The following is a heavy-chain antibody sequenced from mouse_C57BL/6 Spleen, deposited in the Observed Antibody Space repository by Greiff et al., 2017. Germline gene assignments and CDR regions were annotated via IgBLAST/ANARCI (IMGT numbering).Heavy chain of an antibody. CDR2: INPNNGGT. V-gene: IGHV1-26*01. J-gene: IGHJ2*01. CDR1: GYTFTDYY. D-gene: IGHD3-2*02. Sequence: VQLQQSGPELVKPGASVKISCKASGYTFTDYYMNWVKQSHGKSLEWIGDINPNNGGTSYNQKFKGKATLTVDKSSSTAYMELRSLTSEDSAVYYCASRDSSGDYFDYWGQGTTLTVSS. CDR3: ASRDSSGDYFDY.